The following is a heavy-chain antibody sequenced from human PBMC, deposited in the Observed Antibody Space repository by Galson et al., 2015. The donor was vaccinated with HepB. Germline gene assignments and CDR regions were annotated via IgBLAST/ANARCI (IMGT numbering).Heavy chain of an antibody. CDR1: GFTFSSYS. J-gene: IGHJ4*02. Sequence: SLRLSCATSGFTFSSYSMNWVRQAPGKGLEWVSSISSSSSYIYYADSVKGRFTISRDNAKNSLYLQMNSLRAEDTAVYYCARDKQWRAFDYWGQGTLVTVSS. V-gene: IGHV3-21*01. D-gene: IGHD6-19*01. CDR3: ARDKQWRAFDY. CDR2: ISSSSSYI.